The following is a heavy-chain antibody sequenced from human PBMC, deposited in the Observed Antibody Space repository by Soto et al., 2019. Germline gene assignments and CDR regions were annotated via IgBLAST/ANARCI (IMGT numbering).Heavy chain of an antibody. CDR3: ARGITLPTPLDY. J-gene: IGHJ4*02. CDR1: GGIFSSYT. V-gene: IGHV1-69*02. CDR2: IIPILGIA. D-gene: IGHD1-20*01. Sequence: GASVKVSCKASGGIFSSYTISWVRQAPGQGLEWMGRIIPILGIANYAQKFQGRVTITADTSTSTAYMELSSLRSEDTAVYYCARGITLPTPLDYWGQGTLVTVSS.